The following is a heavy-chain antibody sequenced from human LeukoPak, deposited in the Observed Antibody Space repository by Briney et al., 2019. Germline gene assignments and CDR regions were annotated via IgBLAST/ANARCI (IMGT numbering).Heavy chain of an antibody. CDR3: ARVMATATNYYSYGMDV. V-gene: IGHV3-74*01. J-gene: IGHJ6*02. CDR1: GFTFSSYW. D-gene: IGHD4-17*01. Sequence: GGSLRLSCAASGFTFSSYWMHWVRQAPGKGLVWVSRINSDGSSTSYADSVKGRFTISRDNAKNTLYLQMNSLRAEDTAVYYCARVMATATNYYSYGMDVWGQGTTVTVSS. CDR2: INSDGSST.